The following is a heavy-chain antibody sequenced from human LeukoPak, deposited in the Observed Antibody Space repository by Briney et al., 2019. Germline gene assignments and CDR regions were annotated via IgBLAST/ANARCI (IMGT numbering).Heavy chain of an antibody. CDR3: ARARVDIVATDFDY. V-gene: IGHV1-18*01. CDR1: GYTFTSYG. Sequence: ASVKVSCKASGYTFTSYGISWVRQAPGQGLEWMGWISAYNGNTNYAQKLQGRVTMTTDTSTSTAYTELRSLRSDDTAVYYCARARVDIVATDFDYWGQGTLVTVSS. CDR2: ISAYNGNT. D-gene: IGHD5-12*01. J-gene: IGHJ4*02.